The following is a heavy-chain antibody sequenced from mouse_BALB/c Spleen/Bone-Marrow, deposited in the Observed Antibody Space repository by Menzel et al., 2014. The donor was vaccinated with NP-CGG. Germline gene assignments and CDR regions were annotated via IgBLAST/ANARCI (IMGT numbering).Heavy chain of an antibody. V-gene: IGHV5-4*02. CDR3: PRGLGLFGY. Sequence: EVQGVESGGDLVKPGGSLRLSCAASGFPFSDYYMYWIRQTPEKRLEWVATISDGGSYTKYAESVKGRFIISRDNAKNNLYLQMSSLKSEDTAMYYCPRGLGLFGYWGQGTLVTVSA. J-gene: IGHJ3*01. CDR1: GFPFSDYY. D-gene: IGHD4-1*01. CDR2: ISDGGSYT.